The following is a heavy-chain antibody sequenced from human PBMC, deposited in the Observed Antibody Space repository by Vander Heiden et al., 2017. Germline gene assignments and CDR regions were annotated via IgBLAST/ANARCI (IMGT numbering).Heavy chain of an antibody. Sequence: EVQVVESGGDLIQPGGSLRLSCAASGFTVSKTYMNWVRQAPGKGLEWISVIYSDGTTDYADSVKGRFTIYRDNSKNMVFIKMKRLRVEDTAIDDCARGLWFGALWVEGTMVTVYS. V-gene: IGHV3-53*01. CDR1: GFTVSKTY. D-gene: IGHD3-10*01. CDR3: ARGLWFGAL. CDR2: IYSDGTT. J-gene: IGHJ4*02.